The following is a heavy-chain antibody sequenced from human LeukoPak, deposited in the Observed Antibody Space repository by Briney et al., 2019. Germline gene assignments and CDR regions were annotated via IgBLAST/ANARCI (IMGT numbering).Heavy chain of an antibody. CDR1: GFLLNNYY. Sequence: GGSLTLSCTVSGFLLNNYYMSWVRQAPGKGLEWVSLIRDSGETFYADSVKGRFAISRDNCKNTIFLQMNRLTVEDTAVYFCARDRAVTQLWVEFDSWGQGTLVTASS. V-gene: IGHV3-66*03. J-gene: IGHJ5*01. CDR2: IRDSGET. D-gene: IGHD4-17*01. CDR3: ARDRAVTQLWVEFDS.